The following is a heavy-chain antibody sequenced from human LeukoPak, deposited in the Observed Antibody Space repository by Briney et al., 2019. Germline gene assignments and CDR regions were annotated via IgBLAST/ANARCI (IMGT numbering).Heavy chain of an antibody. V-gene: IGHV3-30-3*01. J-gene: IGHJ4*02. CDR2: ISYDGSNK. D-gene: IGHD3-22*01. CDR3: AREFYYDSSGYYDIDY. CDR1: GFTFSSYA. Sequence: GGSLRLSCAASGFTFSSYAMHWVRQAPGKGLEWVAVISYDGSNKYYADSVKGRFTISRDNSENTLYLQMNSLRAEDTAVYYCAREFYYDSSGYYDIDYWGQGALVTVSS.